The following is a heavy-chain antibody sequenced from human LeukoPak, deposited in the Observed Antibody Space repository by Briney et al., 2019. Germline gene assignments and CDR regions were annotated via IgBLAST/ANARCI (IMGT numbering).Heavy chain of an antibody. J-gene: IGHJ4*02. CDR2: INPSSGST. V-gene: IGHV1-46*01. CDR3: ARGGSGSHYSPFDY. CDR1: GYTFTNYY. D-gene: IGHD3-10*01. Sequence: GGSVKVSCKASGYTFTNYYIHWVREAPGQGLEWMGIINPSSGSTSYAQKFQDRVTMTRDTSTSTLYLELSSLWSEDTAVYYCARGGSGSHYSPFDYWGQGTLVTVSS.